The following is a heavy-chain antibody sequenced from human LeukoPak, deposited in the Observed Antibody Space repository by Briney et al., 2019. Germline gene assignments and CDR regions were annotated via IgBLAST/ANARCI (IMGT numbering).Heavy chain of an antibody. V-gene: IGHV1-8*01. Sequence: ASVKVSCKASGYTFTSYDINWVRQATGQGLEWMGWMNPNSGNTGYAQKFQGRVTMTRNTSISTAYMELSSLRSEDTAVYYYARRGFGELLIYYYYMDVWGKGTTVTVSS. J-gene: IGHJ6*03. CDR2: MNPNSGNT. D-gene: IGHD3-10*01. CDR1: GYTFTSYD. CDR3: ARRGFGELLIYYYYMDV.